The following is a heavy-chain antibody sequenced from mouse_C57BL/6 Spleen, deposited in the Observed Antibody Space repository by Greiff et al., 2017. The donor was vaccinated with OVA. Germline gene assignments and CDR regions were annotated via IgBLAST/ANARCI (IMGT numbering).Heavy chain of an antibody. CDR1: GYSITSGYY. Sequence: VQLQQSGPGLVKPSQSLSLTCSVTGYSITSGYYWNWIRQFPGNKLEWMGYISYDGSNNYNPSLKNRISITRDTSKNQFFLKLNSVTTEDTATYYCARESEYDDYAMDYWGQGTSVTVSS. J-gene: IGHJ4*01. V-gene: IGHV3-6*01. CDR3: ARESEYDDYAMDY. CDR2: ISYDGSN. D-gene: IGHD2-4*01.